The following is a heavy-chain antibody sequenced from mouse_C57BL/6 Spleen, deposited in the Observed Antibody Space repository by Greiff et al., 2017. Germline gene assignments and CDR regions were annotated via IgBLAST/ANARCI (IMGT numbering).Heavy chain of an antibody. CDR2: IYPGDGDT. Sequence: QVQLQQSGAELVKPGASVKISCKASGYAFSSYWMNWVKQRPGTGLEWIGQIYPGDGDTNYNGKFKGKATLTADKSSSTAYMQLSSLTSEDSAVYFCARRNDYGGYYFDYWGQGTTLTVSS. V-gene: IGHV1-80*01. J-gene: IGHJ2*01. CDR1: GYAFSSYW. D-gene: IGHD2-4*01. CDR3: ARRNDYGGYYFDY.